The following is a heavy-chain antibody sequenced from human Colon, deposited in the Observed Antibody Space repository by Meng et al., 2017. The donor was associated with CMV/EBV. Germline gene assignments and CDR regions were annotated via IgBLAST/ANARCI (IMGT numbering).Heavy chain of an antibody. CDR3: TRELRRDQRWLRALAY. CDR1: GFTFHTYT. CDR2: ISSTSHYI. J-gene: IGHJ4*02. Sequence: GESLKISCAASGFTFHTYTMNWVRQAPGKGLEWVSSISSTSHYIYYANSVKGRFTVSRDNAKNSLFLHMTSLRAEDTATYYCTRELRRDQRWLRALAYWGRGTLVTVSS. D-gene: IGHD5-18*01. V-gene: IGHV3-21*06.